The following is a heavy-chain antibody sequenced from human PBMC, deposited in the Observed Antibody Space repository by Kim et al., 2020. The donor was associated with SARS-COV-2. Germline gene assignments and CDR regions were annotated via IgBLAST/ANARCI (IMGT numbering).Heavy chain of an antibody. V-gene: IGHV6-1*01. CDR3: ARDSGEAIAAAGTVAFDI. Sequence: SQTLSLTCAISGDSVSSNSAAWNWIRQSPSRGLEWLGRTYYRSKWYNDYAVSVKSRITINPDTSKNQFSLQLNSVTPEDTAVYYCARDSGEAIAAAGTVAFDIWGQGTMVTVSS. J-gene: IGHJ3*02. D-gene: IGHD6-13*01. CDR1: GDSVSSNSAA. CDR2: TYYRSKWYN.